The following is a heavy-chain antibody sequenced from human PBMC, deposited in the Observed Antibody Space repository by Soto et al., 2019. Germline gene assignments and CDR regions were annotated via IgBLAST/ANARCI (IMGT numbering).Heavy chain of an antibody. CDR1: GFTFSNAW. J-gene: IGHJ6*02. Sequence: EVQLVESGGGLVKPGGSLRLSCAASGFTFSNAWMNWVRQAPGKGLEWVGRIKSKTDGGTTDYAAPVKGRFTISRDDSKNTLYLQMNSLKTEDTAVYYCIINGEWLPRNYYGMDVWGQGTTVTVSS. V-gene: IGHV3-15*07. CDR2: IKSKTDGGTT. CDR3: IINGEWLPRNYYGMDV. D-gene: IGHD3-3*01.